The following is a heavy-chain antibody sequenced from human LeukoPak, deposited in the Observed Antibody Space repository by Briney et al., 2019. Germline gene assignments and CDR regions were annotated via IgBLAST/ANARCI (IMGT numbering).Heavy chain of an antibody. CDR3: ARSSGWYEPFDY. CDR1: GFTFSSYD. J-gene: IGHJ4*02. CDR2: IGTAGGT. V-gene: IGHV3-13*01. Sequence: GGSLRLSCAASGFTFSSYDMHWVRQATGKGLEWVSAIGTAGGTYYPGSVKGRFTISRENAKNSLYLQMNSLRAGGTAVYYCARSSGWYEPFDYWGQGTLVTVSS. D-gene: IGHD6-19*01.